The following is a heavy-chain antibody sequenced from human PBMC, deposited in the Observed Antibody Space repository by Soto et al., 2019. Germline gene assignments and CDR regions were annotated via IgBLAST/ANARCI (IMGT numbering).Heavy chain of an antibody. CDR3: TARRDWTAVDPLEY. Sequence: ASVKVSCKASGYTFTSYAIHWVRQAPGQRLEWMGWINAGNGNTKYSQKFQGRVTITRDTSASTAYMELSSLRSEDTAVYYCTARRDWTAVDPLEYWGLGTLVTVSS. CDR1: GYTFTSYA. V-gene: IGHV1-3*01. D-gene: IGHD5-18*01. J-gene: IGHJ4*02. CDR2: INAGNGNT.